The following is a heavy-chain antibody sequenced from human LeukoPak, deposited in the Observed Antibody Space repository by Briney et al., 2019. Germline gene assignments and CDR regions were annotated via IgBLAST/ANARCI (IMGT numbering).Heavy chain of an antibody. Sequence: PGGSLRLSWAASGFTVSSNYMSWVRQAPGKGLEWVSVIYSGGSTYYADSVKGRFTISRHNSKNTLYLQMNSLRAEDTAVYYCAKDLATRYFDYWGQGTLVTVSS. J-gene: IGHJ4*02. CDR3: AKDLATRYFDY. CDR2: IYSGGST. CDR1: GFTVSSNY. V-gene: IGHV3-53*04.